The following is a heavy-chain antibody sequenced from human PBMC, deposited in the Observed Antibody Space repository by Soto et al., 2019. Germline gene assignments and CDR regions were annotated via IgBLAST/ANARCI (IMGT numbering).Heavy chain of an antibody. CDR1: GYIFTSYA. V-gene: IGHV1-3*01. D-gene: IGHD3-10*01. CDR3: ARLVRHDSGSGDNWFDP. J-gene: IGHJ5*02. CDR2: INPGNGKT. Sequence: QVQLVQSGAEMKKPGASVRVSCKASGYIFTSYAMQWVRQAPGQGLEWMVWINPGNGKTKYSQKFQGRVTITRDTSANTVYMELSSLTSKDTAKYFCARLVRHDSGSGDNWFDPWGQGTRVTVSS.